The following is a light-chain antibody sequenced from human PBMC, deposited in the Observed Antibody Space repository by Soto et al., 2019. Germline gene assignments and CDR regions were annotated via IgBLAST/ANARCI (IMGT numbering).Light chain of an antibody. J-gene: IGLJ1*01. Sequence: QSVLTQAPSVSGAPGQRVTISCTGSSSNIGAGYDVHWYQQLPGTAPKLLIYGNSNRPSGVPDRFSGSKSDTSASLAITGLQADDEADSYCQSYNSSLRVFGTGTKVTVL. CDR2: GNS. CDR1: SSNIGAGYD. V-gene: IGLV1-40*01. CDR3: QSYNSSLRV.